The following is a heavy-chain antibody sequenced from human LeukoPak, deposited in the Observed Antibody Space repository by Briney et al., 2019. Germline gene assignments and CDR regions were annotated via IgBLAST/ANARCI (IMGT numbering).Heavy chain of an antibody. D-gene: IGHD3-3*01. CDR1: GYTFTGYY. CDR3: ARYYDFWSGPFDY. V-gene: IGHV1-2*02. Sequence: ASVKVSCKASGYTFTGYYMHWVRQAPGQGLEWMGWSNPNSGGTNYAQKFQGSVTMTRDTSISTAYMELSRLRSDDTAVYYCARYYDFWSGPFDYWGQGTLVTVSS. CDR2: SNPNSGGT. J-gene: IGHJ4*02.